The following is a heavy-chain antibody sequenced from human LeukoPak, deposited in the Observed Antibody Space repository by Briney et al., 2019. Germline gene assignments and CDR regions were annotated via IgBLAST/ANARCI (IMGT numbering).Heavy chain of an antibody. CDR3: ATSAAVGGVKWFDP. D-gene: IGHD6-19*01. CDR1: GGSVSSYY. V-gene: IGHV4-4*07. J-gene: IGHJ5*02. CDR2: IYTSGST. Sequence: SETLSLTCTVSGGSVSSYYWSWIRQTAGKRLEWIGRIYTSGSTDYSPSLRGRVTISVDKSKNHLSLKLNSVTAADTAVYYCATSAAVGGVKWFDPWGQGTLVTVSS.